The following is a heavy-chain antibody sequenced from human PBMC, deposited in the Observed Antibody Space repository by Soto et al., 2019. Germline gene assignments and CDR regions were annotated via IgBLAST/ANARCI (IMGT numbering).Heavy chain of an antibody. D-gene: IGHD2-21*02. Sequence: GGSLSLSCAASGFTFSSSAMSWVRQAPGKGLEWVSGLSGSGGTTYYADSVKGRFTISRDNSKNTLYLQMNSLRAEDTALYYCAKNCGGDCYTNFDYWGQGTLVTVSS. CDR2: LSGSGGTT. J-gene: IGHJ4*02. CDR1: GFTFSSSA. CDR3: AKNCGGDCYTNFDY. V-gene: IGHV3-23*01.